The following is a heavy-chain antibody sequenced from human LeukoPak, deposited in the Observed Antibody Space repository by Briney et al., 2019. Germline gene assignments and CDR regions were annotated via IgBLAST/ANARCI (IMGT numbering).Heavy chain of an antibody. CDR1: GFTFSSYA. Sequence: PGGSLRLSCAASGFTFSSYAMHWVRQAPGKGLEWVAVISYDGSNKYYADSVKGRFTISRDNSKNSLYLQMNNLRAEDTAVYYCARDGTWQYRGNWLDPWGQGTLVTVSS. D-gene: IGHD1-14*01. CDR2: ISYDGSNK. V-gene: IGHV3-30*04. J-gene: IGHJ5*02. CDR3: ARDGTWQYRGNWLDP.